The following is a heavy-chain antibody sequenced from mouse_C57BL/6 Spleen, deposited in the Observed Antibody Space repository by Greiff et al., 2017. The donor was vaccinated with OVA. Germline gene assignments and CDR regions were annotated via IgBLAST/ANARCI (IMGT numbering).Heavy chain of an antibody. Sequence: VQLQQSGAELVRPGSSVKLSCKASGYTFTSYWMDWVKQRPGQGLEWIGNIYPSDSETHYNQKFKDKATLTVDKSSSTAYMQLSSLTSEDSAVYYCARQGDYDLYYYAMDYWGQGTSVTVSS. CDR3: ARQGDYDLYYYAMDY. J-gene: IGHJ4*01. CDR2: IYPSDSET. D-gene: IGHD2-4*01. CDR1: GYTFTSYW. V-gene: IGHV1-61*01.